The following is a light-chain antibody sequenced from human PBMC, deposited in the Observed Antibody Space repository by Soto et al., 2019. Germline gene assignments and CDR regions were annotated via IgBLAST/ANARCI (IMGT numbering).Light chain of an antibody. V-gene: IGKV3-20*01. Sequence: EIVLTQSPDTLSVSPGERATLSCRASQSVSSNHLAWYQQKPGQAPRLLIYGGSSRATGIPVRFSGSGSETDFTLTITRLEPEDFAVYYCQQYNSYSWTFGQGTKVDIK. J-gene: IGKJ1*01. CDR3: QQYNSYSWT. CDR1: QSVSSNH. CDR2: GGS.